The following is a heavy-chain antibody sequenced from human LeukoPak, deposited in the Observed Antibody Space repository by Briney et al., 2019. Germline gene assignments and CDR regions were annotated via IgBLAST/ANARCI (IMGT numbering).Heavy chain of an antibody. CDR2: IYYSGST. J-gene: IGHJ5*02. Sequence: SETLSLTCTVSGGSISSSSYYWGWIRQPPGKGLEWIGSIYYSGSTYYNPSLKSRVTISVDTSKNQFSLKLTSVTAADTAVYYCARHPSGRMWLQQGGWFDPWGQGTLVTVCS. V-gene: IGHV4-39*01. CDR3: ARHPSGRMWLQQGGWFDP. D-gene: IGHD5-24*01. CDR1: GGSISSSSYY.